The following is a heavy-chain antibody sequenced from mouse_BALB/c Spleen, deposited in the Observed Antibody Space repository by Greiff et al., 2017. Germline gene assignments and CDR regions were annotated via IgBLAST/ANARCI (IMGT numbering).Heavy chain of an antibody. J-gene: IGHJ3*01. CDR2: IYPGNGDT. CDR1: GYTFTSYN. D-gene: IGHD2-10*02. V-gene: IGHV1-12*01. CDR3: ARGGYEGLVWFAY. Sequence: QVQLQQPGAELVKPGASVKMSCKASGYTFTSYNMHWVKQTPGQGLEWIGAIYPGNGDTSYNQKFKGKATLTADKSSSTAYMQLSSLTSEDSAVYYCARGGYEGLVWFAYWGQGTLVTVSA.